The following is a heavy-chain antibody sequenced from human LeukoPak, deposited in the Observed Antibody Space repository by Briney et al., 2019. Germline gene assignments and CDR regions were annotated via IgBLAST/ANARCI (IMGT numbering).Heavy chain of an antibody. CDR2: INPSGSST. Sequence: ASVKVSCKASGYSFTSHYMHWVRQAPGQGLEWLGLINPSGSSTLYAQKFQGRVTMTRDMSTTTDYMEMSSLRSEDTAVYYCARDNSVGDIAWWFDPWGQGTLVTVSS. CDR3: ARDNSVGDIAWWFDP. CDR1: GYSFTSHY. V-gene: IGHV1-46*01. D-gene: IGHD3-16*02. J-gene: IGHJ5*02.